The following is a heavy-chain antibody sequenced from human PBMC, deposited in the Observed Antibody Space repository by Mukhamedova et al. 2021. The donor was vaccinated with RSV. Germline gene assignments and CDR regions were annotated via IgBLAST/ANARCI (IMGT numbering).Heavy chain of an antibody. Sequence: GFTFSNYAMHWVRQAPGKGLEWVTFISYDGSNTKYADSVKGRFTISRDNSKNALFLQMSSLRLEDTAVYYCASGGLAHDAFAIWGQ. CDR2: ISYDGSNT. V-gene: IGHV3-30*04. J-gene: IGHJ3*02. D-gene: IGHD3-16*01. CDR3: ASGGLAHDAFAI. CDR1: GFTFSNYA.